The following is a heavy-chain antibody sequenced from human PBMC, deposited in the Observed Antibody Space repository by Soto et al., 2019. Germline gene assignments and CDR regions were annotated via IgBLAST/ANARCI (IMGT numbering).Heavy chain of an antibody. V-gene: IGHV2-5*02. CDR3: AYLPCSGGSCYWFSFSGMDV. D-gene: IGHD2-15*01. J-gene: IGHJ6*02. CDR2: IYWDDDK. CDR1: GFSLSTSGVG. Sequence: QITLKESGPTLVKPTQTLTLTCTFSGFSLSTSGVGVAWIRQPPGKALEWLALIYWDDDKRYRPSLESRLTINKATSKTQVVLTMPNMASVDTATYYCAYLPCSGGSCYWFSFSGMDVWGQGTTVTVSS.